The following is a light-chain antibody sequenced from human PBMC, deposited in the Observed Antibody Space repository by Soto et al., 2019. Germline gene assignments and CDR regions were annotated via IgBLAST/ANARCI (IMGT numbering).Light chain of an antibody. CDR1: SSDIGAYNY. J-gene: IGLJ3*02. V-gene: IGLV2-14*01. CDR2: EVS. CDR3: ASFTTSSLRV. Sequence: QSVLTQPASVSGSPGQSITISCTGTSSDIGAYNYVSWFQQYPGKAPNLMIYEVSKRPSGLSSRFSGFRSGNTASLTISGLQAEDEADYYCASFTTSSLRVFGGGTKLTVL.